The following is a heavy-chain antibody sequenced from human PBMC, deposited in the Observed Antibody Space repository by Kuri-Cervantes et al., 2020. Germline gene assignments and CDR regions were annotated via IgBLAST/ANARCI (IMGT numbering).Heavy chain of an antibody. V-gene: IGHV3-48*03. D-gene: IGHD3-22*01. Sequence: GGSLRLSCAASGFTFSSYEMNWVRQAPGKGLEWVSYISSSGSTIYYADSVKGRFTISRDNSKNTLYLQMNSLRAEDTAVYYCAKESSGYCLDYWGQGTLVTVSS. CDR3: AKESSGYCLDY. CDR2: ISSSGSTI. J-gene: IGHJ4*02. CDR1: GFTFSSYE.